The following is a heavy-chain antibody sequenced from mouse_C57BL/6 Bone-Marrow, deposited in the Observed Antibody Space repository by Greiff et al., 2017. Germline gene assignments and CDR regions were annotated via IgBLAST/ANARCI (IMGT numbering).Heavy chain of an antibody. J-gene: IGHJ4*01. CDR2: IHPNSGST. CDR1: GYTFTSYW. D-gene: IGHD1-1*01. Sequence: VQLQQPGAELVKPGASVKLSCKASGYTFTSYWMHWVKQRPGQGLEWIGMIHPNSGSTNYNEKFKSKATLTVDKSSSTAYMQLSSLTTEDSAIYYCASLITTVVATKDYYAMDYWGQGTSVTVSS. V-gene: IGHV1-64*01. CDR3: ASLITTVVATKDYYAMDY.